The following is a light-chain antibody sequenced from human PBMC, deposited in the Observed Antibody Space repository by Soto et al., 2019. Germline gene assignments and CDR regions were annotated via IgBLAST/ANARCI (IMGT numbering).Light chain of an antibody. CDR1: QTISRW. V-gene: IGKV1-5*01. CDR2: DVS. J-gene: IGKJ1*01. CDR3: QQYNTFST. Sequence: DIQMTQSPSILSASVGDRVTVACRASQTISRWLAWYQQKPGKAPKLLIYDVSSLESGVPSRFSGSGSGTEFTLTISSLQPDDFATYYCQQYNTFSTFGQGTKVDIK.